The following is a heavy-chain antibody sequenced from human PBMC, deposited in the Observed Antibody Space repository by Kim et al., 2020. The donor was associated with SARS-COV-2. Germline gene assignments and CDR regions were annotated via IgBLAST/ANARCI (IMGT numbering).Heavy chain of an antibody. V-gene: IGHV3-30*18. CDR3: AKVPTGDTAMVYYFDY. Sequence: GGSLRLSCAASGFTFSSYGMHWVRQAPGKGLEWVAVISYDGSNKYYADSVKGRFTISRDNSKNTLYLQMNSLRAEDTAVYYCAKVPTGDTAMVYYFDYWGQGTLVTVSS. J-gene: IGHJ4*02. CDR2: ISYDGSNK. D-gene: IGHD5-18*01. CDR1: GFTFSSYG.